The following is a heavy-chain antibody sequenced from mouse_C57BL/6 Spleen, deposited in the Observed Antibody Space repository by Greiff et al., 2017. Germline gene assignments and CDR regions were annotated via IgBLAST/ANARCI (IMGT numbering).Heavy chain of an antibody. J-gene: IGHJ3*01. CDR1: GYTFTSYW. CDR2: IYPSDSET. V-gene: IGHV1-61*01. D-gene: IGHD2-2*01. Sequence: QVQLQQPGAELVRPGSSVKLSCKASGYTFTSYWMDWVKQRPGQGLEWIGNIYPSDSETHYNQKFKDKATLTVDKSSSTAYMQLSSLTSEDSAVYDCARGPSAMVTTGFAYWGQGTLVTVSA. CDR3: ARGPSAMVTTGFAY.